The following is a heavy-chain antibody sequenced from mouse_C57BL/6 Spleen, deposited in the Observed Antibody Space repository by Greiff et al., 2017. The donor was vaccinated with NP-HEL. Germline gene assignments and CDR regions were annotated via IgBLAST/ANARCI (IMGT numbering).Heavy chain of an antibody. CDR2: FYPGSGSI. CDR1: GYTFTEYT. Sequence: QVQLQQSGAELVKPGASVKLSCKASGYTFTEYTIHWVKQRSGQGLEWIGWFYPGSGSIKYNEKFKDKATLTADKSSSTVYMELSRLTSEDSAVYFCARHEAPLDYDGSSYGGSSYAMDYWGQGTSVTVSS. D-gene: IGHD1-1*01. J-gene: IGHJ4*01. CDR3: ARHEAPLDYDGSSYGGSSYAMDY. V-gene: IGHV1-62-2*01.